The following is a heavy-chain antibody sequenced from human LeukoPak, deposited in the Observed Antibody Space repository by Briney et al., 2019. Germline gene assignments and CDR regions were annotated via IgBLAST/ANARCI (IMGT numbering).Heavy chain of an antibody. J-gene: IGHJ5*02. CDR1: GGSFSGYY. CDR3: ARGSPLGINWFDP. CDR2: INHSGST. V-gene: IGHV4-34*01. Sequence: TSETLSLTCAVYGGSFSGYYWSWIRQPPGKGLEWIGEINHSGSTNYNPSLKSRVTISVDTSKNQFSLKLSSVTAADTAVYYCARGSPLGINWFDPWGQGTLVTVSS. D-gene: IGHD2-15*01.